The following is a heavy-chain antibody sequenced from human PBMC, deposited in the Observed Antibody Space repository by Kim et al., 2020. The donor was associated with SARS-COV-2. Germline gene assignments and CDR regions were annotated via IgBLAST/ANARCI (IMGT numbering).Heavy chain of an antibody. V-gene: IGHV3-30*04. Sequence: GGSLRLSCAASGFTFSSYAMHWVRQAPGKGLEWVAVISYDGSNKYYADSVKGRFTISRDNSKNTLYLQMNSLRAEDTAVYYCASMVLGIAVAGGDYWGQG. CDR3: ASMVLGIAVAGGDY. CDR2: ISYDGSNK. J-gene: IGHJ4*02. CDR1: GFTFSSYA. D-gene: IGHD6-19*01.